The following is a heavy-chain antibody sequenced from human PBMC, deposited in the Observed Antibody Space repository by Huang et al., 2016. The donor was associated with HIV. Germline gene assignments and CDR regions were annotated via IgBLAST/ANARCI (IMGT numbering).Heavy chain of an antibody. Sequence: EVQLVESGGGLVQPGGSLRLSCAASGFIFSSYDMQWVRQVTGKGLEWVSSIGTAGDTYYPGSVKGRFTISRDNAKNSLYLQMNSLRAGDTAMYYCARVEDYGDYSCDHWGQGTLVTVSP. J-gene: IGHJ4*02. CDR1: GFIFSSYD. D-gene: IGHD4-17*01. V-gene: IGHV3-13*01. CDR3: ARVEDYGDYSCDH. CDR2: IGTAGDT.